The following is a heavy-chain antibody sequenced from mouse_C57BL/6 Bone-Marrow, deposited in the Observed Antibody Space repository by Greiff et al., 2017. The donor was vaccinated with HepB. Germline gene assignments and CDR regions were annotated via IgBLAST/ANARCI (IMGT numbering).Heavy chain of an antibody. J-gene: IGHJ4*01. CDR2: ISDGGSYT. CDR1: GFTFSSYA. Sequence: EVKLVESGGGLVKPGGSLKLSCAASGFTFSSYAISWVRQTPEKRLEWVATISDGGSYTYYPDNVKGRFTISRDNAKNNLYLQMNHLKSEDKAMYYCARTMDYWGQGTSVTVSS. V-gene: IGHV5-4*03. CDR3: ARTMDY.